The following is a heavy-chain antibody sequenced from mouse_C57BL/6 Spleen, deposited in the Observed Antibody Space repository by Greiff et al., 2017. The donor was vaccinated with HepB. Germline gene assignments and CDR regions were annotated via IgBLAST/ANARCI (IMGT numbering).Heavy chain of an antibody. CDR3: ARRYGSSPYAMDY. J-gene: IGHJ4*01. V-gene: IGHV5-6*02. Sequence: DVKLVESGGDLVKPGGSLKLSCAASGFTFSSYGMSWVRQTPDKRLEWVATISSGGSYTYYPDSVKGRFTISRDNAKNTLYLQMSSLKSEDTAMYYCARRYGSSPYAMDYWGQGTSVTVSS. CDR2: ISSGGSYT. D-gene: IGHD2-2*01. CDR1: GFTFSSYG.